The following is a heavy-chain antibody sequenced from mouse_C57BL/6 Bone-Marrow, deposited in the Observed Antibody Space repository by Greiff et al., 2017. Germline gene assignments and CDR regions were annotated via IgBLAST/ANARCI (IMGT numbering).Heavy chain of an antibody. D-gene: IGHD3-1*01. CDR1: GYTFTSYW. CDR2: IHPNSGST. Sequence: QVPLQQPGAELVKPGASVTLSCKASGYTFTSYWMHWVKQRPGPGLEWIGMIHPNSGSTNYNEKFKSKATLTVDKSSSTAYMQHSSLTSEDSAVYYCARWGFGAWFAYWGQGTLVTVSA. J-gene: IGHJ3*01. V-gene: IGHV1-64*01. CDR3: ARWGFGAWFAY.